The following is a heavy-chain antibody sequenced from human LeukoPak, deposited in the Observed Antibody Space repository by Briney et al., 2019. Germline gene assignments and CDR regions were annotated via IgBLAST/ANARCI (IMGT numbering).Heavy chain of an antibody. CDR2: INPNSGDT. J-gene: IGHJ5*02. V-gene: IGHV1-2*02. CDR3: TRDLLGGSGTFDP. Sequence: ASVKVSCKASGYTFTGYYMHWVRQAPGQGLEYMGWINPNSGDTNHAQKFQGRVTMTRDTSISTAYMELSRLRSDDTAVYYCTRDLLGGSGTFDPWGQGTLVTVSS. CDR1: GYTFTGYY. D-gene: IGHD3-10*01.